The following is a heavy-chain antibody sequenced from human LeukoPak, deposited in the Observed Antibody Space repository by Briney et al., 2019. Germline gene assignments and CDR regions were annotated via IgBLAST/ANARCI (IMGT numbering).Heavy chain of an antibody. CDR2: ITWNSDFI. V-gene: IGHV3-9*01. CDR1: GFKFDDYA. J-gene: IGHJ4*02. Sequence: PGGSLRLSCAASGFKFDDYAMHWVRQVPGKGLEWVAGITWNSDFIAFADSLKGRFSISRDNDKNSLFLQMNSLTPEDTAFSYCTKDVADYVWGEYRHFDKWGQGTLVTVSS. D-gene: IGHD3-16*01. CDR3: TKDVADYVWGEYRHFDK.